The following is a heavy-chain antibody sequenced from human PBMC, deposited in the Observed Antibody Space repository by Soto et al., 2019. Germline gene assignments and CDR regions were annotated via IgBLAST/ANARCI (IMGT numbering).Heavy chain of an antibody. V-gene: IGHV3-15*07. J-gene: IGHJ4*02. CDR1: GFTFSNAW. D-gene: IGHD6-13*01. CDR3: TTDSHVLQLVPDFDY. Sequence: GGSLRLSCAASGFTFSNAWMNWVRQAPGKGLEWVGRIKSKTDGGTTDYAAPVKGRFTISRDDSKNTLYLQMNSLKTEDTAVYYCTTDSHVLQLVPDFDYWGQGTLVTVSS. CDR2: IKSKTDGGTT.